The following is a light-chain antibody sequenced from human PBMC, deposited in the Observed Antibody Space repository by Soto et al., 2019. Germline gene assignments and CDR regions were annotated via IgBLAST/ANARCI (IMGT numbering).Light chain of an antibody. Sequence: EIVLTQSPGTLSLSPGERATLSCRASQSVSSSYLAWYQQKPGQAPRLLIYGASSRATGIPDRFSGSGSGTDFTLTISRLEPEDFAVYDCHQYGSSPYTVGQGTKREIK. J-gene: IGKJ2*01. CDR3: HQYGSSPYT. CDR2: GAS. CDR1: QSVSSSY. V-gene: IGKV3-20*01.